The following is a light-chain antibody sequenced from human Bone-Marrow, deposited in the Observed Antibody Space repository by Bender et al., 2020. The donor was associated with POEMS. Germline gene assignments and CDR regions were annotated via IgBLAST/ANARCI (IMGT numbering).Light chain of an antibody. CDR1: KLGDKY. J-gene: IGLJ2*01. CDR2: EDT. V-gene: IGLV3-1*01. CDR3: QAWDSSIVV. Sequence: SYELTQPPSVSVSPGQTARIACSGDKLGDKYVCWYQQKAGQSPVVVIYEDTKGPAGTPGRFSGSNSGNTATLTISGTQSMDEADYYCQAWDSSIVVFGGGTKLTVL.